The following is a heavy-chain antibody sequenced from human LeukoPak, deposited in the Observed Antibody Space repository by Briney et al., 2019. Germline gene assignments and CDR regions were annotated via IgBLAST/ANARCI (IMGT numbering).Heavy chain of an antibody. Sequence: GGSLRLSCAASGFTFSSYWMSWVRQAPGKGLEWVANIKQDGSEKYYVDSVKGRFTISRDNAKNSLYLQMNSLRAEDTAVYYCARVGVPIVVVPAANYYYYYMDVWGKGTTVTVSS. CDR3: ARVGVPIVVVPAANYYYYYMDV. D-gene: IGHD2-2*01. CDR1: GFTFSSYW. J-gene: IGHJ6*03. V-gene: IGHV3-7*01. CDR2: IKQDGSEK.